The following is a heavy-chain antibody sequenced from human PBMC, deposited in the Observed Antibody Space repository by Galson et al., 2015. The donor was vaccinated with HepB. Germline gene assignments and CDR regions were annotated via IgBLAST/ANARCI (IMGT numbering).Heavy chain of an antibody. V-gene: IGHV3-23*01. CDR2: IGGSVANT. D-gene: IGHD6-19*01. J-gene: IGHJ4*02. CDR3: AKDPPRSRSGWFYFDD. Sequence: SLRLSCAASVSSFSSYAMSWVRQAPGKGLEWVTTIGGSVANTDYADSVKGRFTISRDNSKDTLYLQMDSLRVEDTAVYYCAKDPPRSRSGWFYFDDWGQGTLVTVSS. CDR1: VSSFSSYA.